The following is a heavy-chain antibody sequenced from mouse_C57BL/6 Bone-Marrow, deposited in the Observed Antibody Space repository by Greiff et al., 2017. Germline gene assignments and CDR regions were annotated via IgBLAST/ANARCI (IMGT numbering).Heavy chain of an antibody. Sequence: EVKLQESGGDLVKPGGSLKLSCAASGFTFSSYGMSWVRQTPDKRLEWVATISSGGSYTYYPDSVKGRFTISRDNAKTTLYLQMSSLKSEDTAMFYCARDRSKDYWGQGTSVTVSS. V-gene: IGHV5-6*01. J-gene: IGHJ4*01. CDR2: ISSGGSYT. CDR3: ARDRSKDY. CDR1: GFTFSSYG.